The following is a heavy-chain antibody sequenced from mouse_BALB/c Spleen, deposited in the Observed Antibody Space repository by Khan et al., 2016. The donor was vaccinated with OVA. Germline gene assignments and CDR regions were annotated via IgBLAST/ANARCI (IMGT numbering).Heavy chain of an antibody. V-gene: IGHV5-17*02. Sequence: EVELVESGGGLVQTGGSRKLSCAASGFTFSGFGMHWVRQAPEKGLEWVAYISSASNSIYYADTVKGRFTISRDNPKNTLFLQMTSLRSEDTAIYYCARTGYDYFDYWGQGTSVTVSS. J-gene: IGHJ2*02. CDR3: ARTGYDYFDY. CDR1: GFTFSGFG. D-gene: IGHD2-2*01. CDR2: ISSASNSI.